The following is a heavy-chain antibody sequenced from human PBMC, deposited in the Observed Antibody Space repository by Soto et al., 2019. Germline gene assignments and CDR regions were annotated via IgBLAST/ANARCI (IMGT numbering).Heavy chain of an antibody. V-gene: IGHV1-18*01. J-gene: IGHJ4*02. CDR1: GYTFTSYG. Sequence: QVQLVQSGAEVKKPGASVKVSCKASGYTFTSYGISSVRQAPGQGLEWMGWISAYSGNTNYAQKLQGRVTMTTDTSTSTAYMELRSLRSDDTAVYYCALSEQWPDFYYFDYWGQGTLVTVSS. D-gene: IGHD6-19*01. CDR2: ISAYSGNT. CDR3: ALSEQWPDFYYFDY.